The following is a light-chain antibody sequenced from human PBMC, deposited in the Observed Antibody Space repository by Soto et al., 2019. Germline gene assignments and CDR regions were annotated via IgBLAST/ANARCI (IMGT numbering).Light chain of an antibody. CDR3: ETWDSNTRV. CDR2: LEGSGSY. CDR1: SGHSSYI. J-gene: IGLJ3*02. Sequence: QPVLTQSSSASASLGSSVKLTCTLSSGHSSYIIAWHQQQPGKAPRYLMKLEGSGSYNKGSGVPDRFSGSSSGADRYLTISNPQSEDEADYYCETWDSNTRVFGGGTKDTVL. V-gene: IGLV4-60*03.